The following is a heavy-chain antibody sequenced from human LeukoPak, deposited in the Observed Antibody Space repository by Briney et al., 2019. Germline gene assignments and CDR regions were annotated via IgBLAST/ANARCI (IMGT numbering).Heavy chain of an antibody. V-gene: IGHV1-3*01. Sequence: GASVKVSCKASGYTFTSYAMHWVRQAPGQRLEWMGWINAGNGNTKYSQKFQGWVTMTRDTSISTAYMELSRLRSDDTAVYYCASGEVGATLSFDYWGQGTLVTVSS. D-gene: IGHD1-26*01. CDR3: ASGEVGATLSFDY. CDR2: INAGNGNT. J-gene: IGHJ4*02. CDR1: GYTFTSYA.